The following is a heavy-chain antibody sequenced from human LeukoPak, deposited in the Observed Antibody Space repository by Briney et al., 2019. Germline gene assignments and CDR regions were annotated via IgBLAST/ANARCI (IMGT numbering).Heavy chain of an antibody. Sequence: GGSLRLSCAASGFTFSGYGMHWVRQAPGKGLEWVAVISYHGSNKYYADSVKGRFTISRDNSKNTLYLQMNSLRAEDTAMYYCAKGHSSGWYYFDYWGQGTLVTVSP. D-gene: IGHD6-19*01. J-gene: IGHJ4*02. V-gene: IGHV3-30*18. CDR2: ISYHGSNK. CDR1: GFTFSGYG. CDR3: AKGHSSGWYYFDY.